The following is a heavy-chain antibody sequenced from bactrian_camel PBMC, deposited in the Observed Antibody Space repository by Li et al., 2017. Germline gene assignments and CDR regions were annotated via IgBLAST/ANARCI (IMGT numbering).Heavy chain of an antibody. CDR2: IMILGATT. CDR1: GYTLPMN. D-gene: IGHD5*01. Sequence: HVQLVESGGGSVQAGESLRLSCVASGYTLPMNMGWFRQAPGPEHVREGVAAIMILGATTYYADSVTGRFTISQDNAKKTTYLQMDHLRTEDTAIYYCAAGWSYGVGTLLRRHYNYWGQGTQVTVS. CDR3: AAGWSYGVGTLLRRHYNY. J-gene: IGHJ4*01. V-gene: IGHV3S54*01.